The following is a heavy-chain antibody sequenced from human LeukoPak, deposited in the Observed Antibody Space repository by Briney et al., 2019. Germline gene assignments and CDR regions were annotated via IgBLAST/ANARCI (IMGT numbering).Heavy chain of an antibody. D-gene: IGHD2-15*01. CDR3: ARGLHCSGGSCYSSSWFDP. J-gene: IGHJ5*02. Sequence: ASVKVSCKASGYTFTSYDINWVRQATGQGLEWMGWMNPNSGNTGYAQKFQGGVTMTRNTSISTAYMELSSLRSEDTAVYYCARGLHCSGGSCYSSSWFDPWGQGTLVTVSS. CDR2: MNPNSGNT. V-gene: IGHV1-8*01. CDR1: GYTFTSYD.